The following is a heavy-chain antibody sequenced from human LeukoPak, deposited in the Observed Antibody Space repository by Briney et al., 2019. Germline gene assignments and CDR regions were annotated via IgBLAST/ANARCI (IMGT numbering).Heavy chain of an antibody. CDR2: IYYSGST. D-gene: IGHD6-19*01. Sequence: SETLSLTCTVSGGSISSSSYYWGWIRQPPGKGLEWIGSIYYSGSTYYNPSLKSRVTISVDTSKNQFSLKLSSVTAADTAVYYCARRGVKQWLVLYYFDYWGQGTLVTVSS. CDR3: ARRGVKQWLVLYYFDY. CDR1: GGSISSSSYY. V-gene: IGHV4-39*07. J-gene: IGHJ4*02.